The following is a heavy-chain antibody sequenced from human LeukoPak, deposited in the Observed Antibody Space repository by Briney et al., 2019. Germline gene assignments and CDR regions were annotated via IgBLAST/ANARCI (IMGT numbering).Heavy chain of an antibody. CDR2: NSGDGGST. CDR1: GFTFDDFA. Sequence: GGSLRLSCATSGFTFDDFAMHWVRQAPGKGLDWVSLNSGDGGSTYYADSVKGRFTISRDNSKNSLYLQMNSLRTEDTALYYCAKERYGSGSYYWFDPWGQGTLVTVSS. V-gene: IGHV3-43*02. J-gene: IGHJ5*02. D-gene: IGHD3-10*01. CDR3: AKERYGSGSYYWFDP.